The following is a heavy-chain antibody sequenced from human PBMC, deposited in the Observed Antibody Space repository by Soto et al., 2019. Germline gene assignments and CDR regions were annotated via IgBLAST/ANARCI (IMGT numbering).Heavy chain of an antibody. V-gene: IGHV5-51*01. J-gene: IGHJ6*02. Sequence: PGESLKISCKGSGYSFTSYWIGWVRQMPGKGLEWMGIIYPGDSDTRYSPSFQGQVTISADKSISTAYLQWSSLKASDTAMYYCARPMMGIAAAGSYCYYGMDVWGQGTTVTVSS. CDR1: GYSFTSYW. CDR3: ARPMMGIAAAGSYCYYGMDV. CDR2: IYPGDSDT. D-gene: IGHD6-13*01.